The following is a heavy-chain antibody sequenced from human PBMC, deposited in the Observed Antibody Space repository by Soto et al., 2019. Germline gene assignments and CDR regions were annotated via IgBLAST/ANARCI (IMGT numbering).Heavy chain of an antibody. CDR2: IIPIFGTA. CDR1: GGTLSSYA. J-gene: IGHJ6*02. V-gene: IGHV1-69*06. CDR3: ARDENDFWSGYYSGGYYYGMDV. Sequence: ASVKVSCKASGGTLSSYAISWVRQAPGQGLEWMGGIIPIFGTANYAQKFQGRVTITADKSTSTAYMELSSLRSEDTAVYYCARDENDFWSGYYSGGYYYGMDVWGQGTTVTVS. D-gene: IGHD3-3*01.